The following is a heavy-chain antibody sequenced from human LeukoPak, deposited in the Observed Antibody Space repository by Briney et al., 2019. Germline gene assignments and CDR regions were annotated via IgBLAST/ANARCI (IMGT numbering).Heavy chain of an antibody. Sequence: GGSLRLSCAASGFLFSDYGMDWVRQAPGKGLEWVANIKEDGSEKYYVDSVKGRFTISRDNAKNSLYLQMNNLRGEDTAVYYCSMRLDYCGRGTLVTVSS. V-gene: IGHV3-7*01. J-gene: IGHJ4*02. CDR3: SMRLDY. CDR2: IKEDGSEK. CDR1: GFLFSDYG.